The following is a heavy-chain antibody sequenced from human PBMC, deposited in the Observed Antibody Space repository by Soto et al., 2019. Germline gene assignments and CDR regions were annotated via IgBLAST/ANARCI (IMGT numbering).Heavy chain of an antibody. Sequence: GGSLRLSCAASGFTFSSYGMHWVRQAPGKGLEWVAVIWYDGSNKYYADSVKGRFTISRDNSKNTLYLQMNSLRAEDTVVYYCARGLYYDILTGPDYYYGMDVWGQGTTVTVSS. D-gene: IGHD3-9*01. V-gene: IGHV3-33*01. J-gene: IGHJ6*02. CDR2: IWYDGSNK. CDR1: GFTFSSYG. CDR3: ARGLYYDILTGPDYYYGMDV.